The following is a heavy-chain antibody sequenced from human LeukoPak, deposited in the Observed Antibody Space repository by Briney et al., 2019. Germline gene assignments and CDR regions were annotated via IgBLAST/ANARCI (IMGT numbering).Heavy chain of an antibody. D-gene: IGHD1-26*01. CDR1: GYTFTSYG. CDR2: ISAYNGNT. Sequence: ASVKVSCKASGYTFTSYGISLVRQAPGQGLEWMGWISAYNGNTNYAQKLQGRVTMTTDTSTSTAYMELRSLRSDDTAVYYCAREDSRILAFDIWGQGTMVTVSS. J-gene: IGHJ3*02. V-gene: IGHV1-18*01. CDR3: AREDSRILAFDI.